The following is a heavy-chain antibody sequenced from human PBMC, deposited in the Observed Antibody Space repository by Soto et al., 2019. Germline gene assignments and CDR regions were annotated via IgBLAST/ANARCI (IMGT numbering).Heavy chain of an antibody. D-gene: IGHD3-22*01. V-gene: IGHV3-43*01. Sequence: GGSLRLSCVASGFTFADYTMHWVRQAPGKGLEWVSLISWDGGDTYYADSVKGRFTISRDNIKNSLYLQMSSLRTEDTALYYCAKVAYYYDSIGYYLDYWGQGTLVTVSS. CDR2: ISWDGGDT. CDR1: GFTFADYT. CDR3: AKVAYYYDSIGYYLDY. J-gene: IGHJ4*02.